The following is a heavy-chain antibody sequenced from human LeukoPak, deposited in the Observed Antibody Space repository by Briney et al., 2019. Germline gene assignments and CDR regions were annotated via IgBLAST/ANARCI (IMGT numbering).Heavy chain of an antibody. Sequence: GGSLRLSCAASGFSFSSYGMNWFRQSPGKGLEWISTISGSGDNTYYADSVKGRFTISRDNSKNILSLLLNSLTADDTAVYYCAKDSLWRGYTYGDHWGQGTPVTVS. J-gene: IGHJ5*02. D-gene: IGHD5-18*01. CDR1: GFSFSSYG. CDR3: AKDSLWRGYTYGDH. V-gene: IGHV3-23*01. CDR2: ISGSGDNT.